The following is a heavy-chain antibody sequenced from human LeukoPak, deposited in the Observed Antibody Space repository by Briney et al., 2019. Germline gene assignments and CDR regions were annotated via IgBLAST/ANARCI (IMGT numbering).Heavy chain of an antibody. CDR3: AKGTDIVMVTAIRY. J-gene: IGHJ4*02. D-gene: IGHD2-21*02. CDR1: GFTFSSYA. CDR2: ISGSSGST. Sequence: PGGSLRLSCAASGFTFSSYAMSWVRRAPGKGLEWVSGISGSSGSTYYADSVKGRFTISRDNSKNTVYLQMNSLRAEDTAVYYCAKGTDIVMVTAIRYWGQGTLVTVSS. V-gene: IGHV3-23*01.